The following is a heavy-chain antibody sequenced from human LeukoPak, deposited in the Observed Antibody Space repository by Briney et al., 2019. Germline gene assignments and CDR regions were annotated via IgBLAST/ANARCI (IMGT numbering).Heavy chain of an antibody. CDR2: ISSRSSFK. V-gene: IGHV3-21*06. D-gene: IGHD6-6*01. CDR1: GFTLSSHR. J-gene: IGHJ4*02. Sequence: PGGSLRLSCAASGFTLSSHRMDWVRQAPGKGLEWVSSISSRSSFKDYADSVKGRFTISRDNAKNLLYLQMNSLRAEDTAVYYCARIVVSSIAARLPYYFDYWGQGTLVTVSS. CDR3: ARIVVSSIAARLPYYFDY.